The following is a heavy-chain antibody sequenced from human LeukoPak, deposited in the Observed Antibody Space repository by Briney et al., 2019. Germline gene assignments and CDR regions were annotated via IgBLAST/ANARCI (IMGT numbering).Heavy chain of an antibody. CDR1: GFTFSSYA. CDR2: ISGSGGST. D-gene: IGHD5-18*01. J-gene: IGHJ4*02. CDR3: ASRRWIQLWESRSYYFDY. Sequence: PGGSLRLSCAASGFTFSSYAMSWVRQAPGKGLEWVSAISGSGGSTYYADSVKGRFTISRDNSKNTLYLQMNSLRAEDTAVYYCASRRWIQLWESRSYYFDYWGQGTLVTVSS. V-gene: IGHV3-23*01.